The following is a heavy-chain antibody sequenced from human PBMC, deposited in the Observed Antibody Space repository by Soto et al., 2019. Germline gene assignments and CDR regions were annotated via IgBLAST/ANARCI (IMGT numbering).Heavy chain of an antibody. CDR1: GFTFSNDD. Sequence: EVQLLESGGDLVQPGGSLRLSCVASGFTFSNDDLSWVRQASGKGLEWVSAITAGGFNTYYPDSVKGRFTISRDNSKNTLYLQLNSLRAEDTAVYYCAKNISGFSGYAACDYWGQGTVVSVSS. J-gene: IGHJ4*02. CDR2: ITAGGFNT. CDR3: AKNISGFSGYAACDY. D-gene: IGHD5-12*01. V-gene: IGHV3-23*01.